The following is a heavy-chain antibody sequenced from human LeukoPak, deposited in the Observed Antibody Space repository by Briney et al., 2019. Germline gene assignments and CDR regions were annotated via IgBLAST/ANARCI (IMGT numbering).Heavy chain of an antibody. D-gene: IGHD3-10*01. Sequence: GSLRLSCAASGFTFSNAWMGWVRQAPGKGVGWVAVISYDGSNKYYADSVKGRFTISRDNSKNTLYLQMNSLRAEDTAVYYCARSARSGDYFDYWGQGTLVTVSS. CDR1: GFTFSNAW. CDR3: ARSARSGDYFDY. J-gene: IGHJ4*02. CDR2: ISYDGSNK. V-gene: IGHV3-30-3*01.